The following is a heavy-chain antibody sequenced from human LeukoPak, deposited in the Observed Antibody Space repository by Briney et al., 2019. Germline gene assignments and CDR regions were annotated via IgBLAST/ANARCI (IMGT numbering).Heavy chain of an antibody. D-gene: IGHD3-10*01. J-gene: IGHJ6*03. V-gene: IGHV3-73*01. Sequence: GGSLRLSCAASGFTFSGSAMHWVRQASGKGLEWVGRIRSKANSYATAYAASVKGRFTISRDDSKNTAYLQMNSLKTEDTAVYYCTRPATMVRGVMVPPSYYYMDVWGKGTTVTVSS. CDR3: TRPATMVRGVMVPPSYYYMDV. CDR1: GFTFSGSA. CDR2: IRSKANSYAT.